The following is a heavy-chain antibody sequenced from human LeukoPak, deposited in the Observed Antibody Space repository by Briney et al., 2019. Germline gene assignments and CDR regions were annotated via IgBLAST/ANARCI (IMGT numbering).Heavy chain of an antibody. D-gene: IGHD6-13*01. Sequence: GGSLRLSCAASGFTFSSYSMNWVRQAPGKGLEWVSSISSSSSYIYYADSVKGRFTISRDNSKNTLYLQMNSLRAEDTAVYYCAKDEAGTFDYWGQGTLVTVSS. CDR1: GFTFSSYS. CDR2: ISSSSSYI. V-gene: IGHV3-21*04. CDR3: AKDEAGTFDY. J-gene: IGHJ4*02.